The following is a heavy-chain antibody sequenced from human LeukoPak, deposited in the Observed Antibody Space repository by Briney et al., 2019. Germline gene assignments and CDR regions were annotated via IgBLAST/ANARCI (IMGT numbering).Heavy chain of an antibody. CDR2: IYSGGST. J-gene: IGHJ3*02. V-gene: IGHV3-66*01. Sequence: GGSLRLSCAASGFTVSSNYMSWVRQAPGKGLEWVSVIYSGGSTYYADSVKGRFTISRDNSKNTLYLQMNSLRAEDTAVYYCARARVFWTLDAFDIWGQGTMVTVSS. CDR3: ARARVFWTLDAFDI. CDR1: GFTVSSNY. D-gene: IGHD3/OR15-3a*01.